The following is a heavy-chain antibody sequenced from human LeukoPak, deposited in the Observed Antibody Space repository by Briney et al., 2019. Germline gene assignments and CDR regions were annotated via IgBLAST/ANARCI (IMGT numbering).Heavy chain of an antibody. D-gene: IGHD6-19*01. CDR1: GFTFSSYA. CDR3: AKGGLAVAGTALDY. CDR2: ISGSGGST. J-gene: IGHJ4*02. V-gene: IGHV3-23*01. Sequence: SGGSLRLSCAASGFTFSSYAMSWVRQAPGKGLEWVSAISGSGGSTYYADSVKGRFTISRDNSKNTLYLQMNSLRAEDTAVYYCAKGGLAVAGTALDYWGQGTLVTVSS.